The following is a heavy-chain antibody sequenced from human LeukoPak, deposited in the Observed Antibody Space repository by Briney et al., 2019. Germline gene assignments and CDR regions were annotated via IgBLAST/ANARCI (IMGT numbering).Heavy chain of an antibody. J-gene: IGHJ5*02. D-gene: IGHD6-19*01. Sequence: GESLKISCEASGYNFNKYWIGWVRQMPGKGLEWMGIIYPGDSDTRYSPSFQGQVTISADKSISTAYLQWSSLKASDTAMYYCARHRRIAVAGTGCWFDPWGQGTLVTVSS. CDR2: IYPGDSDT. CDR1: GYNFNKYW. V-gene: IGHV5-51*01. CDR3: ARHRRIAVAGTGCWFDP.